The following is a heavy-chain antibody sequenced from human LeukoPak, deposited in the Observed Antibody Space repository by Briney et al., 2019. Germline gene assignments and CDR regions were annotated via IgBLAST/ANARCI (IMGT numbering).Heavy chain of an antibody. V-gene: IGHV1-8*01. CDR3: ARGARYCRSTSGYGGEDY. J-gene: IGHJ4*02. D-gene: IGHD2-2*01. CDR2: MNPNSGNT. CDR1: GYTFTSYD. Sequence: ASVKVSCKASGYTFTSYDINWVRHATGQGLEWMWWMNPNSGNTGYAQKFQGRVTMTRNTSISTAYMELSSLRSEDTAVYYCARGARYCRSTSGYGGEDYWGQGTLVTVSS.